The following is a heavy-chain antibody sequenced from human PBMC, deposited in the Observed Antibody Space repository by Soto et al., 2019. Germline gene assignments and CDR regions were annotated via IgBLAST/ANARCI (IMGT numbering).Heavy chain of an antibody. V-gene: IGHV2-5*02. CDR2: IYWDDDK. Sequence: QITLKEYGPTLVKPTQTLTLTCTFSGFSLSTSGVGAGWIRQSPGKDLEWLAFIYWDDDKRYSPSMKSRLSITKDTTKNQVVITMTNMDPVYTATYYCAHRGARGGYGVFDYWGQGTLVTVSS. CDR3: AHRGARGGYGVFDY. CDR1: GFSLSTSGVG. J-gene: IGHJ4*02. D-gene: IGHD3-10*01.